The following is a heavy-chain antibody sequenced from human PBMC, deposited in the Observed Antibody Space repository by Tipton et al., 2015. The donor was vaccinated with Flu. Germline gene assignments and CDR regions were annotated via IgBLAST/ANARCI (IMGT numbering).Heavy chain of an antibody. J-gene: IGHJ1*01. V-gene: IGHV4-59*12. Sequence: TLSLTCTVSGGSISSYYWSWIRQPPGKGLEWIGYIYYSGSTNYNPSLKSRVTISVDTSKNQFSLKLSSVTAADTAVYYCASIPLIAAAEYFQHWGQGTLVTVSS. CDR3: ASIPLIAAAEYFQH. CDR1: GGSISSYY. CDR2: IYYSGST. D-gene: IGHD6-13*01.